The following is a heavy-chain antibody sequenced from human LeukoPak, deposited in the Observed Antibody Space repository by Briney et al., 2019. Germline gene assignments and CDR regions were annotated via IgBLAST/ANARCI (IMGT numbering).Heavy chain of an antibody. V-gene: IGHV4-59*01. CDR3: ARVTPQGADRCGLYGMDV. J-gene: IGHJ6*02. CDR1: GGSISGYY. Sequence: SEALSLTCTVSGGSISGYYWSWVRQSPGKGLEWVGHIYYSGSTSYHPSLESRLTLSVDTSKNQVSLELRSVTTADTAFYFCARVTPQGADRCGLYGMDVWGRGTKVSVFS. D-gene: IGHD2-21*01. CDR2: IYYSGST.